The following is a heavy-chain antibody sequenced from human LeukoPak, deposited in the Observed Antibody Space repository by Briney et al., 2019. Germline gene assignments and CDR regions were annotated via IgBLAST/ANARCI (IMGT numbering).Heavy chain of an antibody. CDR1: GASISSNY. V-gene: IGHV4-59*12. D-gene: IGHD3-22*01. Sequence: SETLSLTCSVSGASISSNYWTWIRQPPGKGLEWIGNIYYSGTTNYNPSLKSRVTMSVDTSKNQFALKLSAVTAADTAVYYCARLKFYDSTGYSPGHYMDVWGKGTTVTVSS. J-gene: IGHJ6*03. CDR3: ARLKFYDSTGYSPGHYMDV. CDR2: IYYSGTT.